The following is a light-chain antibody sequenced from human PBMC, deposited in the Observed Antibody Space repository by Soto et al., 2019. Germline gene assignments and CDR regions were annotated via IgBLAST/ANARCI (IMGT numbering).Light chain of an antibody. CDR2: KDS. V-gene: IGLV3-25*03. Sequence: SYELTQPPSVSVSPGQTARITCSGDALPKKYAYWYQQKPGQAPVLVIYKDSERPSGIPERFSGSSSGTTVTLTISGVQAEDEADYYCQSVDSSGTYVVFGGGTKLTVL. J-gene: IGLJ2*01. CDR3: QSVDSSGTYVV. CDR1: ALPKKY.